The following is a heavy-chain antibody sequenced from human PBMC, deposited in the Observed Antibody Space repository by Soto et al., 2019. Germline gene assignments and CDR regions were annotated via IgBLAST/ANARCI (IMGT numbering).Heavy chain of an antibody. J-gene: IGHJ4*02. V-gene: IGHV1-58*01. Sequence: GASVRVSCKASGFTFTSSAVQWVRQARGQRLEWIGWIVVGSGTTNYAQKFQERVTITRDMSTSTAYMELSSLRSEDTAVYYCAASPTTVVTPDHWGQGTLLTV. CDR3: AASPTTVVTPDH. D-gene: IGHD4-17*01. CDR2: IVVGSGTT. CDR1: GFTFTSSA.